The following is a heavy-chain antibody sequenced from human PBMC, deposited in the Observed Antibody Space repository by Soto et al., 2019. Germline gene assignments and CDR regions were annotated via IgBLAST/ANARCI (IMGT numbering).Heavy chain of an antibody. CDR2: IYHSGST. CDR3: ARDSLTTVLTHHYYYGMDV. V-gene: IGHV4-4*02. Sequence: SETLSLTCAVSGDSISSSHWWSWVRQPPGKGLEWIGEIYHSGSTIYNPSLKSRVTISVDKSKNQVSLKLISVTAADTAVCYCARDSLTTVLTHHYYYGMDVWGQGTTVTVSS. J-gene: IGHJ6*02. D-gene: IGHD4-17*01. CDR1: GDSISSSHW.